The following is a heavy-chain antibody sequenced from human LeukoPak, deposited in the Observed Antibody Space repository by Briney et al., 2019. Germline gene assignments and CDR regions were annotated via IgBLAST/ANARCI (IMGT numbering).Heavy chain of an antibody. CDR1: GGSISSYY. V-gene: IGHV4-59*08. CDR3: ARMTVPEYDILTGLFDY. J-gene: IGHJ4*02. D-gene: IGHD3-9*01. Sequence: PSETLSLTCTVSGGSISSYYWSWIRQPPGKGLEWIGYIYYSGSTNYNPSLKSRVTISVDTSKNQFSLKLSSVTAADTAVYYCARMTVPEYDILTGLFDYWGQGTLVTVSS. CDR2: IYYSGST.